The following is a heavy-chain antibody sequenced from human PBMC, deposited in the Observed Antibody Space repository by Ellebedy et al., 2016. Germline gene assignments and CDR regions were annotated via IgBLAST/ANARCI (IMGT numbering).Heavy chain of an antibody. J-gene: IGHJ6*02. V-gene: IGHV1-46*01. Sequence: ASVKVSCKASGYTFTSYYVHWVRQAPGQGLEWMGIINPSDGRTTYAQKFQGRVTITADKSTSTAYMELSSLRSEDTAVYYCARTHTAMLEYNYGMDVWGQGTTVTVSS. CDR3: ARTHTAMLEYNYGMDV. CDR1: GYTFTSYY. D-gene: IGHD5-18*01. CDR2: INPSDGRT.